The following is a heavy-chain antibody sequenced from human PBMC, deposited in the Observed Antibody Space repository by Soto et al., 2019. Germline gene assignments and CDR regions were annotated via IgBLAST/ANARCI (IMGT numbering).Heavy chain of an antibody. D-gene: IGHD3-10*01. Sequence: QITLKESGPTLVKPTQTLTLTCTFSGFSLSTSGVGVGWIRQPPGKALEWLALIYWNDDKRYSPSLKSRLATTKDTAKNHVFLTMTNMDPVDTATYYCAHIRGDVGGDYYGSGSYPMDPYYYGMDVWGQGTTVTVSS. CDR3: AHIRGDVGGDYYGSGSYPMDPYYYGMDV. J-gene: IGHJ6*02. CDR2: IYWNDDK. CDR1: GFSLSTSGVG. V-gene: IGHV2-5*01.